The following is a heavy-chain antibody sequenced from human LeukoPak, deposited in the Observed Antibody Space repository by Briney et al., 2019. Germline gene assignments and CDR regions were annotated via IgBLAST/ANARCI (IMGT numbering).Heavy chain of an antibody. CDR3: AKAVAGDYYYYMDV. V-gene: IGHV3-23*01. CDR2: ISGSGGST. CDR1: GFTFSSYA. Sequence: GGSLRLSCAASGFTFSSYAMSWVRQAPGKGLEWVSAISGSGGSTYYADSVKGRFTISRDYSKDTLYLQMNSLRAEDAAVYYCAKAVAGDYYYYMDVWGKGTTVTVSS. J-gene: IGHJ6*03. D-gene: IGHD6-19*01.